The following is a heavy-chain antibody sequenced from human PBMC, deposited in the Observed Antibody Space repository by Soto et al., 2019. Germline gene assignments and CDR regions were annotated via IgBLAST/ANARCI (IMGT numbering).Heavy chain of an antibody. Sequence: SETLSLTCTVSGGSISSYYWSWIRQPPGKGLEWIGYMYNTGSTIYNPSLKSRVTISVDTSKNQFSLKLNSVTAADTAVYYCARDLWGYCGADCYPLDVWGQGATVTVS. D-gene: IGHD2-21*02. V-gene: IGHV4-59*01. CDR1: GGSISSYY. J-gene: IGHJ6*02. CDR3: ARDLWGYCGADCYPLDV. CDR2: MYNTGST.